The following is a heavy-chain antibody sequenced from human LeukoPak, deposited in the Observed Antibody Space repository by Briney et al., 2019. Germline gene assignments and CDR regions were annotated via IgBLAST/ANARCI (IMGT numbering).Heavy chain of an antibody. J-gene: IGHJ4*02. D-gene: IGHD4/OR15-4a*01. Sequence: SETLSLTCTVSGGSINSRSDYWGWIRQPPGKGLEWIGSIYYSGSTHYNPSLKSRVTMSIDTSKNQSSLRLSSVTAADTAVYYCARRPGEYGGNDFDYWGQGTLVTVSS. CDR3: ARRPGEYGGNDFDY. CDR2: IYYSGST. V-gene: IGHV4-39*01. CDR1: GGSINSRSDY.